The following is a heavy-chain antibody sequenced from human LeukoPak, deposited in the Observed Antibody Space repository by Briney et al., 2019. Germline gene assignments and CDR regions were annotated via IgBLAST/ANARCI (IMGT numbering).Heavy chain of an antibody. CDR3: ARGSSRGKYYYYYMDV. D-gene: IGHD3-10*01. Sequence: SVKVSCKASGGTSSSYAISWVRQAPGQGLEWMGGIIPIFGTANYAQKFQGRVTITTDESTSTAYMELSSLRSEDTAVYYCARGSSRGKYYYYYMDVWGKGTTVTVSS. J-gene: IGHJ6*03. V-gene: IGHV1-69*05. CDR1: GGTSSSYA. CDR2: IIPIFGTA.